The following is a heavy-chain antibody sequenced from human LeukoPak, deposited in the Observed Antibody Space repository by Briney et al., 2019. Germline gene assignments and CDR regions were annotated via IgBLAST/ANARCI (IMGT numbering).Heavy chain of an antibody. CDR3: AKDLGYYYGSGSYPGGWFDP. CDR2: ITSSSTY. J-gene: IGHJ5*02. CDR1: GFTLSTYN. Sequence: PGGSLRLSCAASGFTLSTYNTHWVRQAPGKGLEWVSSITSSSTYYADSVKGRFTISRDNAKNSLYLQMNSLRAEDTAVYYCAKDLGYYYGSGSYPGGWFDPWGQGTLVTVSS. V-gene: IGHV3-21*01. D-gene: IGHD3-10*01.